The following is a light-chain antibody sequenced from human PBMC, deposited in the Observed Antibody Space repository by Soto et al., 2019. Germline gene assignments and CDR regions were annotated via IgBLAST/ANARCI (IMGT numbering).Light chain of an antibody. CDR3: QQYQSFSLT. Sequence: GDIVTITCLASQSILTWLAWYQQKPGKAPKLLIYDASNLQSGVPSRFSGSVSGTEFSLTISSLQPDDFATYYCQQYQSFSLTFGGGTKVDIK. CDR1: QSILTW. V-gene: IGKV1-5*01. CDR2: DAS. J-gene: IGKJ4*01.